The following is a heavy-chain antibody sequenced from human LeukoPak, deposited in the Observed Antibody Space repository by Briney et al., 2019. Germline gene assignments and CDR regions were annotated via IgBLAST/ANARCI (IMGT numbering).Heavy chain of an antibody. Sequence: SETLSLTCTVSGGSISSYYWSWIRQPAGKGLEWIGRIYTSGSTNYNPSLKSRVTISVDTSKNQFSLKLSSVTAADTAVYYCARGQGDFWSGASKYFFDYWGQGTLVTVSS. CDR2: IYTSGST. CDR3: ARGQGDFWSGASKYFFDY. V-gene: IGHV4-4*07. D-gene: IGHD3-3*01. J-gene: IGHJ4*02. CDR1: GGSISSYY.